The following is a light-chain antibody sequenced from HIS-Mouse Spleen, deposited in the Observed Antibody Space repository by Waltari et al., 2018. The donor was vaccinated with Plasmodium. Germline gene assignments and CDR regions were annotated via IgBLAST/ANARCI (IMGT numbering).Light chain of an antibody. CDR3: MIWPSNASGV. V-gene: IGLV5-37*01. CDR1: SDINVGSYT. Sequence: QPVLTQPPSSSASPGESARLTCPLPSDINVGSYTIQWYQQNPGSPPRYLLYYYSSSDKGQGSGVPIRFSGSKDASANTGILLISGLQSEDEADYYCMIWPSNASGVFGGGTKLTVL. J-gene: IGLJ3*02. CDR2: YYSSSDK.